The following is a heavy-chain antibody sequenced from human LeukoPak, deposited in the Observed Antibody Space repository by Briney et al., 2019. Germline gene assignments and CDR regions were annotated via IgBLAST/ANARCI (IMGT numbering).Heavy chain of an antibody. V-gene: IGHV3-21*01. Sequence: GGSLRLSCVASGFTFSSYSMNWVRQAPGKGLEWVSSISTSSSYIYYADSVKGRFTISRDNAKNSLYLQMNSLRAEDTAVYYCARESFTMVRGVFDHWGQGTLVTVSS. CDR3: ARESFTMVRGVFDH. CDR2: ISTSSSYI. J-gene: IGHJ5*02. D-gene: IGHD3-10*01. CDR1: GFTFSSYS.